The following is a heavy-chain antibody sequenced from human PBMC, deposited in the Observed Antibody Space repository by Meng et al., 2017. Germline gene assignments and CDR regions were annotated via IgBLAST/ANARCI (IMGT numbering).Heavy chain of an antibody. V-gene: IGHV4-4*02. CDR3: ARAGVGYYDSSGPYSY. CDR2: IYHSGST. J-gene: IGHJ4*02. D-gene: IGHD3-22*01. CDR1: GGSIRSCNW. Sequence: EAGPRLVEPSGTPVLPFAVFGGSIRSCNWVRWVRPAPRKGLEWIGEIYHSGSTNYNPSLKSRVTISVDKSKNQFSLKLSSVTAADTAVYYCARAGVGYYDSSGPYSYWGQGTLVTVSS.